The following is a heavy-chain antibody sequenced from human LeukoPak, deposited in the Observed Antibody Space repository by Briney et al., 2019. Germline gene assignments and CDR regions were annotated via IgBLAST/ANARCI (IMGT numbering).Heavy chain of an antibody. CDR1: GGSFSGYY. V-gene: IGHV4-34*01. CDR2: VNHSGST. CDR3: ARGVWRITMVRGVIIKVHYFDY. D-gene: IGHD3-10*01. J-gene: IGHJ4*02. Sequence: NSSETLSLTCAVYGGSFSGYYWSWIRQPPGKGLEWIGEVNHSGSTNYNPSLKSRVTISVDTSKNQFSLKLSSVTAADTAVYYCARGVWRITMVRGVIIKVHYFDYWGQGTLVTVSS.